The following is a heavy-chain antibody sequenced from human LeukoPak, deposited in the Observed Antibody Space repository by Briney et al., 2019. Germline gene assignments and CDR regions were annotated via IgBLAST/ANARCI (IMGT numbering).Heavy chain of an antibody. CDR2: ISYDGSNK. CDR3: ARGLSQNNWNDGY. Sequence: GGSLRLSCAASGFTFSSYAMHWVRQAPGKGLEWVAVISYDGSNKYYADSVKGRFTISRDNSKNTLYLQMNSLRAEDTAVYYCARGLSQNNWNDGYWGQGTLVTVSS. V-gene: IGHV3-30-3*01. J-gene: IGHJ4*02. CDR1: GFTFSSYA. D-gene: IGHD1-20*01.